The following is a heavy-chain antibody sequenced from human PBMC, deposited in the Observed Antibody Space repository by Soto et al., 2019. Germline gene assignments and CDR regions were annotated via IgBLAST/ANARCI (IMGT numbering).Heavy chain of an antibody. V-gene: IGHV3-23*01. CDR1: GFTFSSYA. J-gene: IGHJ6*02. CDR3: AKGRFGYSGYDFPPYYSYGMDV. CDR2: ISGSGGST. D-gene: IGHD5-12*01. Sequence: EVQLLESGGGLVQPGGSLSLSGAASGFTFSSYAMSWVRQAPGKGLEWVSAISGSGGSTYYADSVKGRFTISRDNSKNTRYLQLNSLRAEDTAVYYCAKGRFGYSGYDFPPYYSYGMDVWGQGTTVTVSS.